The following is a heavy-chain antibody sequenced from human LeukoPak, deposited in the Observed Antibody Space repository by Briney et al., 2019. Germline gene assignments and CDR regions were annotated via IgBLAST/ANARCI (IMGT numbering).Heavy chain of an antibody. V-gene: IGHV1-2*02. CDR3: ARISGMYDAFDI. CDR2: INPNSGGT. D-gene: IGHD2/OR15-2a*01. Sequence: ASVKVSCKASGYTFTGYYMHWVRQAPGQGLEWMGWINPNSGGTNYAQKFQGRVTMTRDTSISTAYMELSRLGSDDTAVYYCARISGMYDAFDIWGQGTMVTVSS. CDR1: GYTFTGYY. J-gene: IGHJ3*02.